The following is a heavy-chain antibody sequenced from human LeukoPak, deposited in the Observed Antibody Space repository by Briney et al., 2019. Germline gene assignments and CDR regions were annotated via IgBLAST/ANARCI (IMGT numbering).Heavy chain of an antibody. V-gene: IGHV3-33*01. Sequence: GGSLRLSCAASGFTFSNYGMHWVRQAPGKGLEWVAVIWYGGNNKYYADSVKGRFTISRDNSKNTLYLQMNSLRAEDTAVYCCARDYDILTGYFRGGFDYWGQGTLVTVSS. CDR3: ARDYDILTGYFRGGFDY. CDR1: GFTFSNYG. D-gene: IGHD3-9*01. CDR2: IWYGGNNK. J-gene: IGHJ4*02.